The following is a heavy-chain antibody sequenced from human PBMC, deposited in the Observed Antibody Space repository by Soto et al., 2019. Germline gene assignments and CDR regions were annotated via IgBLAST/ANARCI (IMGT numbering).Heavy chain of an antibody. Sequence: ASVKVSCKASGGTFSSYAISWVRQAPGQGLEWMGGIIAIFGTPNYAQKFQGRVTFTADESTSTAYMELNSLRSEDTAVYYCARYRYCSGGRCADYSGMDVWGQGTTVTVSS. V-gene: IGHV1-69*13. J-gene: IGHJ6*02. CDR1: GGTFSSYA. CDR3: ARYRYCSGGRCADYSGMDV. D-gene: IGHD2-15*01. CDR2: IIAIFGTP.